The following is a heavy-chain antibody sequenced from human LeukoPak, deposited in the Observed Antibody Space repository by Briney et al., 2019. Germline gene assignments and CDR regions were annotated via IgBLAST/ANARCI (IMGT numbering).Heavy chain of an antibody. CDR1: GYTFTSYT. V-gene: IGHV1-18*01. CDR2: ISEYIGYS. D-gene: IGHD1-26*01. CDR3: AREEESGSYHGREDYYYGMDV. J-gene: IGHJ6*02. Sequence: ASVKVSCKASGYTFTSYTISWVRQAPGQGLERMGRISEYIGYSNYVQKLQVRVTTTTDTSTSKAYMELRSLRSDDTAVYYCAREEESGSYHGREDYYYGMDVWGEGTTVT.